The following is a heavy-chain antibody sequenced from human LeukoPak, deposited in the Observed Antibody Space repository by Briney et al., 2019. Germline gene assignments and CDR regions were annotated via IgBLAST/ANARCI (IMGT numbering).Heavy chain of an antibody. CDR3: ARASGWYTSLYYFDY. D-gene: IGHD6-19*01. Sequence: SVKVSCKASGGTFSSYAISWVRQAPGQGLEWMGGIIPIFGTANYAQKFQGRVTITADESTSTAYMELSSLRSEDTAVYYCARASGWYTSLYYFDYWGQGTLVTVSS. J-gene: IGHJ4*02. V-gene: IGHV1-69*13. CDR2: IIPIFGTA. CDR1: GGTFSSYA.